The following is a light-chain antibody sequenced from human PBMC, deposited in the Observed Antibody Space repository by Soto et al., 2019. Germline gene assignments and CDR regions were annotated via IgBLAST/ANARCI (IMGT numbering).Light chain of an antibody. CDR2: RSN. V-gene: IGLV1-47*01. Sequence: QSVLTQPPSASGTPGQRVTISCSGSSSNIGSHSVYWFQQLPGTAPKVLIYRSNQRPSGVPDRLSGSQSGTSASLAISGLRYEDEDDYYCAAWDNSVSGGVFGGGTKLTVL. CDR1: SSNIGSHS. CDR3: AAWDNSVSGGV. J-gene: IGLJ3*02.